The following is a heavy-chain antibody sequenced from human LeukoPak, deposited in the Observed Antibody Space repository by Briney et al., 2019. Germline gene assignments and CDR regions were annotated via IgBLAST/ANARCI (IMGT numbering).Heavy chain of an antibody. CDR1: GGSFSGYY. Sequence: SETLSLTCAVYGGSFSGYYWSWIRQPPGKGLEWIGEINHSGSTNYNPSLKSRVTISVDTSKNQFSLKLSSVTAADTAVYYCARQKTYYYGSGSYLGGGPNWSDPWGQGTLVTVSS. J-gene: IGHJ5*02. V-gene: IGHV4-34*01. CDR2: INHSGST. D-gene: IGHD3-10*01. CDR3: ARQKTYYYGSGSYLGGGPNWSDP.